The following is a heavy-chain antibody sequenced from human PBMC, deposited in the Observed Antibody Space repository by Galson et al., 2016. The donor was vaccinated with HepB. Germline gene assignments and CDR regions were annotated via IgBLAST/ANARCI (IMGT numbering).Heavy chain of an antibody. CDR2: INPNSGDT. Sequence: QSGAEVKKPGESLRISCKASGYIFTGFFIHWVRQAPGQGLEWMGWINPNSGDTNYAQKFGRVSMTRDTSISTAYMELSSLRSDDTAVYYCARDERYDSSGYPFDFWGQGTPVTVSS. D-gene: IGHD3-22*01. V-gene: IGHV1-2*02. J-gene: IGHJ4*02. CDR1: GYIFTGFF. CDR3: ARDERYDSSGYPFDF.